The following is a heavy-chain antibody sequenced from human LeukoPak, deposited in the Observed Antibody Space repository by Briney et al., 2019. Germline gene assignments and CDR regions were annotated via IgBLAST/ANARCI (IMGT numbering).Heavy chain of an antibody. D-gene: IGHD6-19*01. Sequence: SETLSLTCTVSGGSISSSNYYWGWIRQPPGKGLEWIASMYYSGSTFYNPSLKSRVTISVDTSKNQFSLRLSSVTAADTAVYYYASLRSLMTLAGLDSWGQGTLVTVSS. CDR2: MYYSGST. V-gene: IGHV4-39*01. CDR3: ASLRSLMTLAGLDS. J-gene: IGHJ4*02. CDR1: GGSISSSNYY.